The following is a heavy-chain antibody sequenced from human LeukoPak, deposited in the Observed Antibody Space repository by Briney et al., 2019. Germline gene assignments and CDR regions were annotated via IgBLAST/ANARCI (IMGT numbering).Heavy chain of an antibody. D-gene: IGHD3-3*01. Sequence: GASVKVSCKASGYTFTSYGISWVRQAPGQGLEWMGWISAYNGNTNYAQKLQGRVTITTDESTSTAYMELSSLRSEDTAVYYCARDRGYDFWSGYLNYWGQGTLVTVSS. CDR3: ARDRGYDFWSGYLNY. V-gene: IGHV1-18*01. CDR2: ISAYNGNT. CDR1: GYTFTSYG. J-gene: IGHJ4*02.